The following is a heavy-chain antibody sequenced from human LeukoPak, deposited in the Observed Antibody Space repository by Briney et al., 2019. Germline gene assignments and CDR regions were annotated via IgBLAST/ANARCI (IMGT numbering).Heavy chain of an antibody. D-gene: IGHD4-23*01. V-gene: IGHV5-51*01. CDR2: IYPGDSDT. Sequence: GESLKISCKGSGYGFITYWITWVRQMPGKGLEWMGIIYPGDSDTRYSPSFQGQVTISADKSISTAYLQWTSLKASDTAMYYCARRDYGGNYIAYWGQGTLVTVSS. CDR1: GYGFITYW. J-gene: IGHJ4*02. CDR3: ARRDYGGNYIAY.